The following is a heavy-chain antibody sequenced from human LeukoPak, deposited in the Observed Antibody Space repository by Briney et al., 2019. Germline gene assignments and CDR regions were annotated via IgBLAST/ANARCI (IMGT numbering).Heavy chain of an antibody. CDR1: GGSISSGVYY. J-gene: IGHJ6*03. V-gene: IGHV4-61*02. D-gene: IGHD4-17*01. CDR2: IYTSGST. Sequence: TLSLTCTVSGGSISSGVYYWSWIRQPAGKGLEWIGRIYTSGSTNYNPSLKSRVTISVDTSKNQFSLKLSSVTAADTAVYYCARGPHYGDGNYFFHMDVWGKGTTVTISS. CDR3: ARGPHYGDGNYFFHMDV.